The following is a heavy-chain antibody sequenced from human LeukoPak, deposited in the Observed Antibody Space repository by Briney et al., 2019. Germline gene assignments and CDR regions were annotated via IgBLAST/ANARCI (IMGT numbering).Heavy chain of an antibody. V-gene: IGHV3-74*01. D-gene: IGHD6-19*01. J-gene: IGHJ4*02. CDR3: ARVTVAGTNYLDY. Sequence: GGSLRLSCAASGFNFSSYWMHWVRQAPGKGLVWVSRINSDGSSTTYADSVKGRFTISRDNAKNTLYLQMNSLRAEDTAVYYCARVTVAGTNYLDYWGQGTLVTVSS. CDR2: INSDGSST. CDR1: GFNFSSYW.